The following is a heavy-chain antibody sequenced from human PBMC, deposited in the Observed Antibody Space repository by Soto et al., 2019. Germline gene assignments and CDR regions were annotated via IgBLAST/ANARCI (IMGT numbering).Heavy chain of an antibody. CDR1: GGTFSRYA. D-gene: IGHD3-22*01. J-gene: IGHJ4*02. CDR2: ITPMFGKP. V-gene: IGHV1-69*13. Sequence: SVKVSCKASGGTFSRYAINWVGQAPGQGLEGMGGITPMFGKPNYAQKFQGRVTITADEFTSTGYMELRSLRSDDTAVYYCARDGALYDSSGYYFLYWGQGTLVTVSS. CDR3: ARDGALYDSSGYYFLY.